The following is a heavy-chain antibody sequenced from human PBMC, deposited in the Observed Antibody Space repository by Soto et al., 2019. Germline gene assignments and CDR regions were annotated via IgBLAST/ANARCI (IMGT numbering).Heavy chain of an antibody. J-gene: IGHJ2*01. CDR3: AREVPSRYCDL. D-gene: IGHD3-10*01. Sequence: QVRLQQWGAGLLKPSETLPLTCAVYGGSFSDYYWSWVRQPPGKGVEWIEEINHSGSTNYNPSLKSRVTISVDTSKNQFSLKLNAVTAADTAVYYCAREVPSRYCDLWGRGTPVTVSS. V-gene: IGHV4-34*01. CDR2: INHSGST. CDR1: GGSFSDYY.